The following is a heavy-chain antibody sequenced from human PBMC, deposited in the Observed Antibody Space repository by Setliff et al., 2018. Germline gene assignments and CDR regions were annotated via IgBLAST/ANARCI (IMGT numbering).Heavy chain of an antibody. Sequence: GASVKVSCKASGYSFSNYGISWVRQAPGQGLEWMGGNIPMFGSTSYAQKFQGRVTIITDESTSTAYMELSSLTSDDTAVYYCAREGVDTRSSTDYRYYMDVWGKGTTVTVSS. CDR2: NIPMFGST. CDR3: AREGVDTRSSTDYRYYMDV. CDR1: GYSFSNYG. J-gene: IGHJ6*03. D-gene: IGHD5-18*01. V-gene: IGHV1-69*05.